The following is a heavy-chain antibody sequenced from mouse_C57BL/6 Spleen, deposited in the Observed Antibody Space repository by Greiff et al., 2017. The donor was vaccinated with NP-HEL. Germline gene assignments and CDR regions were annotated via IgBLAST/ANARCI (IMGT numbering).Heavy chain of an antibody. J-gene: IGHJ2*01. CDR2: ISSGSSTI. Sequence: EVKLEESGGGLVKPGGSLKLSCAASGFTFSDYGMHWVRQAPEKGLEWVAYISSGSSTIYYADTVKGRFTISRDNAKNTLFLQMTSLRSEDTAMYYCARLKEDYYVYFDYWGQGTTLTVSS. CDR3: ARLKEDYYVYFDY. D-gene: IGHD1-1*01. V-gene: IGHV5-17*01. CDR1: GFTFSDYG.